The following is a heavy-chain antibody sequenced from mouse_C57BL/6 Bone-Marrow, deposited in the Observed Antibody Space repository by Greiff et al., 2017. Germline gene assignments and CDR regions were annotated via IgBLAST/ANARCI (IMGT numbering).Heavy chain of an antibody. V-gene: IGHV1-39*01. CDR1: GYSFTDYN. CDR3: ARFFTTVVASRYYFDD. J-gene: IGHJ2*01. D-gene: IGHD1-1*01. Sequence: EVQLQQSGPELVKPGASVKISCKASGYSFTDYNMNWVKQSNGKSLEWIGVINPNYGTTSYNQKFKGKATLTVDQSSSTAYMQINSLTSEDSAVYYVARFFTTVVASRYYFDDWGQDTTLTVSS. CDR2: INPNYGTT.